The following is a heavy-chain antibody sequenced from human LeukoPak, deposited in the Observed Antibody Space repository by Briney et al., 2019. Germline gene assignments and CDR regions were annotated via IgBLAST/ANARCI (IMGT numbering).Heavy chain of an antibody. CDR2: IHYDGKI. D-gene: IGHD2-21*01. CDR3: ASGDGYLQPY. CDR1: GFSVSGKF. Sequence: GGSLRLSCAASGFSVSGKFMSWVRQAPGKGLEWVSIIHYDGKIRYAGSVGGRFTIYRDDSENTLFLRMNSLRVDDTAVYFCASGDGYLQPYWGQGTLVTVSS. J-gene: IGHJ4*02. V-gene: IGHV3-53*01.